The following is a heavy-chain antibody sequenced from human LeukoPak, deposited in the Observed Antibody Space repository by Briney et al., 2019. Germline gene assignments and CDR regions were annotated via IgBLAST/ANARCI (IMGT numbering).Heavy chain of an antibody. CDR3: ARGRLGYCSGGSCYSPHH. D-gene: IGHD2-15*01. CDR1: GGSIRSYY. J-gene: IGHJ5*02. CDR2: IYYSGST. Sequence: SETLSLTCTVAGGSIRSYYCSLIRQPPANALESIGSIYYSGSTNYNPSLKSRVTTSVDTSKNQFSLKLSSVTAADTAVYYCARGRLGYCSGGSCYSPHHWGQGTLVTVSS. V-gene: IGHV4-59*01.